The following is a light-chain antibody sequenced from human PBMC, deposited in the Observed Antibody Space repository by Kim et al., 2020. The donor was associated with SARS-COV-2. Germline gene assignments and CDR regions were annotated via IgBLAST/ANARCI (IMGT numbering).Light chain of an antibody. CDR3: QAQDSSLSAVV. J-gene: IGLJ2*01. CDR2: GNS. V-gene: IGLV1-40*01. Sequence: RGTISSPGSRSNIGAGYDVHEYQQLPGTAPKPLNYGNSHRPSGVPDRFSGSKSGTSASLAVTGLQAEDEADYYCQAQDSSLSAVVFGGGTQLTVL. CDR1: RSNIGAGYD.